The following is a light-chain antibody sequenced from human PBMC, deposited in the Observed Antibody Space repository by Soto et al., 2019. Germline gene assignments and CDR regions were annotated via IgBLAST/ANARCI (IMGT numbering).Light chain of an antibody. CDR2: EVS. J-gene: IGLJ2*01. V-gene: IGLV2-14*01. Sequence: QSVLTQPASVYGSPGQSITISCTGTSSDVGGYNYVSWYQQHPGKAPKVVIYEVSNRPSWISNRFSGSKSGNTASLTISGLQAEDEADYYCSSYTSSSTLVFGGGTKLTVL. CDR3: SSYTSSSTLV. CDR1: SSDVGGYNY.